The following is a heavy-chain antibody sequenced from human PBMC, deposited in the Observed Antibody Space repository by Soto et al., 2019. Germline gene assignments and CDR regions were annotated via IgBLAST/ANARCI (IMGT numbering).Heavy chain of an antibody. Sequence: SETLSLTCAFSGGSISSGGYSLSWIRQPPGKGLEWIGYIYHSGSTYYNPSLKSRVTISVDRSKNQFSLKLSSVTAADTAVYYCARASTTVTTLDYWGQGTLVTVSS. J-gene: IGHJ4*02. CDR1: GGSISSGGYS. V-gene: IGHV4-30-2*01. CDR3: ARASTTVTTLDY. D-gene: IGHD4-17*01. CDR2: IYHSGST.